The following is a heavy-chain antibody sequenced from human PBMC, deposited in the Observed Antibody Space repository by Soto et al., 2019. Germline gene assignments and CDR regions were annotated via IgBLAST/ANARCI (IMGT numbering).Heavy chain of an antibody. V-gene: IGHV3-11*01. CDR3: ATHSKDFNLYYLDV. Sequence: GGSLRLSCAASGFSFSDYDMNWIRQASGKGLEWISYISSGGNTIYYADSVKGRLTISRDNAKNSPYLQMNSLRAEDTATYYCATHSKDFNLYYLDVWGQGTPVTVSS. J-gene: IGHJ4*02. D-gene: IGHD2-15*01. CDR2: ISSGGNTI. CDR1: GFSFSDYD.